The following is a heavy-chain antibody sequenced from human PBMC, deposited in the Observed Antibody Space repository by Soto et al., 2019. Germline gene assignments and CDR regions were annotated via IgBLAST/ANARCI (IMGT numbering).Heavy chain of an antibody. CDR1: GGSISSSSYY. J-gene: IGHJ6*02. CDR2: IYYSGST. D-gene: IGHD3-3*01. Sequence: SETLSLTCTVSGGSISSSSYYWGWIRQPPGKGLEWIGSIYYSGSTYYNPSLKSRVTISVDTSKNQFSLKLSSVTAADTAVYYGARGITIFGVVINSYYYGMDVWGQGTTVTVSS. CDR3: ARGITIFGVVINSYYYGMDV. V-gene: IGHV4-39*01.